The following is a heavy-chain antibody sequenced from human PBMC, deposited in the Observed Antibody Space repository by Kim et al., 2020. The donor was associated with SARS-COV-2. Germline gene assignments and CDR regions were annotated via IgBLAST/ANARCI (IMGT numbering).Heavy chain of an antibody. J-gene: IGHJ4*02. D-gene: IGHD6-19*01. Sequence: SETLSLTCTVSGGSISSYYWSWIRQPPGKGLEWIGYIYYSGSTNYNPSLKSRVTISVDTSKNQFSLKLSSVTAADTAVYYCATFPVAAKGGYYFDYWGQGTLVTVSS. CDR2: IYYSGST. V-gene: IGHV4-59*01. CDR3: ATFPVAAKGGYYFDY. CDR1: GGSISSYY.